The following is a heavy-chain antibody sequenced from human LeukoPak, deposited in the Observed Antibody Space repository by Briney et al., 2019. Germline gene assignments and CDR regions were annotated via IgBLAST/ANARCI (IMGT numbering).Heavy chain of an antibody. CDR3: ARERIGYYDSSGYSNHPRNDAFDI. D-gene: IGHD3-22*01. V-gene: IGHV4-31*03. CDR2: IYYSVGT. CDR1: GGSVSSGGYY. J-gene: IGHJ3*02. Sequence: PSETLSLTCTVSGGSVSSGGYYWSWIRQHPGKGLEWIGYIYYSVGTSYNPSLKNRITISVDTSKNQISLKLSSVTAADTAVYYCARERIGYYDSSGYSNHPRNDAFDIWGQGTMVTVSS.